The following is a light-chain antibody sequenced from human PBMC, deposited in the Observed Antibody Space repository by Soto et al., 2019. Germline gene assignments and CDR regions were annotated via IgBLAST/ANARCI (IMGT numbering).Light chain of an antibody. CDR1: QSISSW. Sequence: DIQMTQSPSTLSASVGDRVTITCRASQSISSWLAWYQQKPGKAPKLLIYKASSLESGVPSRFSGSGSATDFTLTICSLQPDDFATYYCQQYNSYSRTFGQGTKVEIK. J-gene: IGKJ1*01. CDR2: KAS. V-gene: IGKV1-5*03. CDR3: QQYNSYSRT.